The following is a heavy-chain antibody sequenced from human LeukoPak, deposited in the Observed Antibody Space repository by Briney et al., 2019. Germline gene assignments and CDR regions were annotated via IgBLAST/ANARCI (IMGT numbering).Heavy chain of an antibody. V-gene: IGHV3-11*01. CDR2: ISSSGSTI. D-gene: IGHD3-16*02. CDR1: GFTFSDYY. J-gene: IGHJ4*02. CDR3: AKDFISEVERGFDY. Sequence: PGGSLRLSCAASGFTFSDYYMSWIRQAPGKGLEWVSYISSSGSTIYYADSVKGRFTISRDNAKNSLYLQMNSLRAEDTAVYYCAKDFISEVERGFDYWGQGTLVTVSS.